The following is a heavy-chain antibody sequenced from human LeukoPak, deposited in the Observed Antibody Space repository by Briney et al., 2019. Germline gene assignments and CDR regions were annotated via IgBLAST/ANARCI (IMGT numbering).Heavy chain of an antibody. CDR3: DPRNKGLDP. CDR1: GFTLSYYW. D-gene: IGHD5-24*01. CDR2: SNGDGTLT. V-gene: IGHV3-74*01. Sequence: GGSLRLSCGASGFTLSYYWMFWVRQAPGKGLVCVARSNGDGTLTNYADSVKGRFIISRDNAKNTLYLQMNSLRVEETAVYTRDPRNKGLDPWGQGTLVTVSS. J-gene: IGHJ5*02.